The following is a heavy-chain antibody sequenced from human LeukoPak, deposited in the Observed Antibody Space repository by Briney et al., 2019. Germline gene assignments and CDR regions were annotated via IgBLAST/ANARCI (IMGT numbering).Heavy chain of an antibody. J-gene: IGHJ5*02. Sequence: PSETLSLTCTVSGGSVSSSIYYWGWIRQPPGKGLEWIGYIYYSGSTNYNPSLKSRVTISVDTSKNQFSLKLSSVTAADTAVYYCARSPSIAAAGGAAANWFDPWGQGTLVTVSS. D-gene: IGHD6-13*01. CDR3: ARSPSIAAAGGAAANWFDP. CDR2: IYYSGST. V-gene: IGHV4-61*01. CDR1: GGSVSSSIYY.